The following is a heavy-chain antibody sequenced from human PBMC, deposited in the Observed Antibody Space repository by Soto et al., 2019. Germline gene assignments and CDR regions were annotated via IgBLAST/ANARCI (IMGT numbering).Heavy chain of an antibody. J-gene: IGHJ6*02. CDR2: IYPGDSDT. CDR1: GYSFTSYW. CDR3: ARHYCSSTSCYPVYYYYYGMDV. D-gene: IGHD2-2*01. V-gene: IGHV5-51*01. Sequence: WESLKISCKGSGYSFTSYWIGWVRQMPGKGLEWMGIIYPGDSDTRYSPSFQGQVTISADKSISTAYLQWSSLKASDTAMYYCARHYCSSTSCYPVYYYYYGMDVWGQGTTVTVSS.